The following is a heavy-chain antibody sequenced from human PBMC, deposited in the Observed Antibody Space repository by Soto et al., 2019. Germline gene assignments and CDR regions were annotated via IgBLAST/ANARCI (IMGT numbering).Heavy chain of an antibody. Sequence: EVQLVESGGGLIQPGGSLRLSCAASGFIVSNSYMSWVRQAPGKGLEWVSVIYSGGNTYYADSVKGRFTISRDNSKNTLYLQMNSLRAGDTAMYYWTGREDIWGQGTMVTVSS. CDR2: IYSGGNT. V-gene: IGHV3-53*01. D-gene: IGHD3-9*01. CDR3: TGREDI. J-gene: IGHJ3*02. CDR1: GFIVSNSY.